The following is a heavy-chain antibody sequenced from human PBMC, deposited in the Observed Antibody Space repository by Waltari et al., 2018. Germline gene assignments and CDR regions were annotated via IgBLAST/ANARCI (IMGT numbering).Heavy chain of an antibody. D-gene: IGHD3-10*01. V-gene: IGHV1-69-2*01. CDR3: APLPGGSGQTLDY. CDR2: IEPEDGET. CDR1: GYTFMDYF. J-gene: IGHJ4*02. Sequence: EVELVQSGAEVKKPGATVKISCKASGYTFMDYFMHWVQQAPGKGLEWMGRIEPEDGETVYSEKFQGRVTITADTSTDTAYMELSSLTSGDTAVYYCAPLPGGSGQTLDYWGQGTLVTVSS.